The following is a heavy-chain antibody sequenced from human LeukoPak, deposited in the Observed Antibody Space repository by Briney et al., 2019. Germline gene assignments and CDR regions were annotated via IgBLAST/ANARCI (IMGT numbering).Heavy chain of an antibody. D-gene: IGHD2-15*01. CDR3: ARSSRLGGVVVVAASFDP. Sequence: GASVKVSCKASGYPFTGYYMHWVRQAPGQGLEWMGWINPNSGGANYAQKFQGRVTMTRDTSIRTAYMELSRLRSDDTAVYYCARSSRLGGVVVVAASFDPWGQGTLVTVSS. J-gene: IGHJ5*02. V-gene: IGHV1-2*02. CDR2: INPNSGGA. CDR1: GYPFTGYY.